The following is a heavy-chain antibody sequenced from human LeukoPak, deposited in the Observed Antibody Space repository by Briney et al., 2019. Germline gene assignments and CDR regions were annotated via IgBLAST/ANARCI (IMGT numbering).Heavy chain of an antibody. CDR2: IYTSGST. J-gene: IGHJ5*02. Sequence: PSQTLSLTCTVSGGSISSGSYYWSWIRQPAGKGLEWIGRIYTSGSTNYNPSLKSRVTISVDTSKNQFTLKLSSVTAADTAVYYCARDQELLWFGELLSDNWFDPWGQGTLVTVSS. V-gene: IGHV4-61*02. CDR3: ARDQELLWFGELLSDNWFDP. D-gene: IGHD3-10*01. CDR1: GGSISSGSYY.